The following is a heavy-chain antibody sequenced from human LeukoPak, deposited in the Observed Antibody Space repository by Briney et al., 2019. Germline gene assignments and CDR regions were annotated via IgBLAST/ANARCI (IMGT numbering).Heavy chain of an antibody. D-gene: IGHD3-10*02. V-gene: IGHV1-69*01. CDR2: IIPIFGTA. J-gene: IGHJ6*03. CDR3: ARDMLGYYYYYMDV. Sequence: SVKVSCKASGGTFSSYAISWVRQAPRQGLEWMGGIIPIFGTANYAQKFQGRVTITADESTSTAYMELSSLRSEDTAVYYCARDMLGYYYYYMDVWGKGTTVTVSS. CDR1: GGTFSSYA.